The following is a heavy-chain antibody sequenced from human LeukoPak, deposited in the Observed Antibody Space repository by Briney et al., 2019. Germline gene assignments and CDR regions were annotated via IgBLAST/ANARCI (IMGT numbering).Heavy chain of an antibody. J-gene: IGHJ6*03. CDR3: ARDLKVVVPAAMWPPFYYYYMDV. V-gene: IGHV3-66*01. Sequence: QPGGSLRLSCAASGFTVSSNYMSWVRQAPGKGLEWVSVIYSGGSTYYADSVKGRFTISRDNATNSLYLQMNSLRAEDTAVYYCARDLKVVVPAAMWPPFYYYYMDVWGKGTTVTVSS. CDR1: GFTVSSNY. CDR2: IYSGGST. D-gene: IGHD2-2*01.